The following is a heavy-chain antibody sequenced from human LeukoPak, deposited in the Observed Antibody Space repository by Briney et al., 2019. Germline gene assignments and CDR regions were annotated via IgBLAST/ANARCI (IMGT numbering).Heavy chain of an antibody. J-gene: IGHJ6*03. Sequence: GGSLRLSCAASGFTFSSYEMNWVRQAPGKGLEWVSYISSSGSTISSADSVKGRFTISRDNAKNSLYLQMNSLRAEDTAVYYCARGGSHDYGDYVWFRDRRVGYMDVWGKGTTVTISS. V-gene: IGHV3-48*03. CDR1: GFTFSSYE. D-gene: IGHD4-17*01. CDR2: ISSSGSTI. CDR3: ARGGSHDYGDYVWFRDRRVGYMDV.